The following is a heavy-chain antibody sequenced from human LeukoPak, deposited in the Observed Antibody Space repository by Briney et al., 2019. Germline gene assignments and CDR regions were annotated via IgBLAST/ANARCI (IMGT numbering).Heavy chain of an antibody. Sequence: GGSLRLSCQASGFPFSTFPMSWVRQAPGKGLEWVSTLSGDGSDTYYADSVKSRFTISRDTFKNTLFLQMNSLRADDTAIYYCTKGGHGDYWGQGTMVTVSS. CDR2: LSGDGSDT. CDR1: GFPFSTFP. CDR3: TKGGHGDY. D-gene: IGHD2-21*02. V-gene: IGHV3-23*01. J-gene: IGHJ4*02.